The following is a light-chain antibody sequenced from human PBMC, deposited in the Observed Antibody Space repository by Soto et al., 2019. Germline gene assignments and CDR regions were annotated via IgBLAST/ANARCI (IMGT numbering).Light chain of an antibody. CDR3: QQYNNWPRT. CDR2: DAS. CDR1: QSIRSH. V-gene: IGKV3-15*01. J-gene: IGKJ1*01. Sequence: EVVMTQSPVTLSVSPGEGATLSCRASQSIRSHLAWYQQKPGQPPRLLIYDASTRATGVPVRFSGSGSGTEFTLTISGLQSGDFAVYLCQQYNNWPRTFGQGTKVESK.